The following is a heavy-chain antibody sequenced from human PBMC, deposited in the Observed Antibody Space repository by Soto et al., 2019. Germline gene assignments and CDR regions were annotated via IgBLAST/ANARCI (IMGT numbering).Heavy chain of an antibody. Sequence: GGSLRLSCAASGFTFSTYSMNWVRQAPGKGLEWVSSISSSSSYIYYADSVKGRFTISRDNAKNSLYLQMNSLRAEDTAVYYCARGDYYDTSGPFSDAFDIWGQGTMVTVSS. J-gene: IGHJ3*02. V-gene: IGHV3-21*01. CDR1: GFTFSTYS. D-gene: IGHD3-22*01. CDR2: ISSSSSYI. CDR3: ARGDYYDTSGPFSDAFDI.